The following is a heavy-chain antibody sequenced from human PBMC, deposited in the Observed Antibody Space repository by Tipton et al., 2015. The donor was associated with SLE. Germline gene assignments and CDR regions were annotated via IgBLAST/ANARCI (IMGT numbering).Heavy chain of an antibody. CDR1: GLTLSDYY. Sequence: SLILSCAASGLTLSDYYMSWIRQTPGKGLEWVAYSSTGGSTIYYPDSVKGRFTISRDNAKNSLYLQMNSLRAEDTALYYCAKDISQRGYDFWIGRWAFDYWGQGTLVTVSS. V-gene: IGHV3-11*01. CDR2: SSTGGSTI. D-gene: IGHD3-3*01. J-gene: IGHJ4*02. CDR3: AKDISQRGYDFWIGRWAFDY.